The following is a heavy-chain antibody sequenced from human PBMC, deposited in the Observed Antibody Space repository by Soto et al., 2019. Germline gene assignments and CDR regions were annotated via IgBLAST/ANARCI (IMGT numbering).Heavy chain of an antibody. CDR2: INHSGST. D-gene: IGHD3-10*01. CDR1: GGSFSGYY. Sequence: LSLTCAVYGGSFSGYYWSWIRQPPGKGLEWIGEINHSGSTNYNPPLKSRVTISVDTSKNQFSLKLSSVTAADTAVYYCARAAATMTYYYGSGSYYGHWGQGTLVTVSS. V-gene: IGHV4-34*01. CDR3: ARAAATMTYYYGSGSYYGH. J-gene: IGHJ4*02.